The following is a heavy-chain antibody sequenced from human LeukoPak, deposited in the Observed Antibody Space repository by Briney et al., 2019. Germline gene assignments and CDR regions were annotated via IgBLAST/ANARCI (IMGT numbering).Heavy chain of an antibody. Sequence: ASVKVSCKASGYTFTSYGISWLRQAPGQGLEWMGWISAYNGNTKYAQEFQARVTMTTDTSTSTAYMELRSLRSDDTAVYHCARDNHRSSWSWFDPWGQGTLVTVSS. CDR3: ARDNHRSSWSWFDP. CDR2: ISAYNGNT. CDR1: GYTFTSYG. V-gene: IGHV1-18*01. J-gene: IGHJ5*02. D-gene: IGHD6-13*01.